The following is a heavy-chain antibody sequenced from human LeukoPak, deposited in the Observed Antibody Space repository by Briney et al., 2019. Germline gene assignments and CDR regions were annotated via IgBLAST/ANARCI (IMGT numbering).Heavy chain of an antibody. Sequence: PGGSLRLSCAASGFTFSDYWMSWVRQAPGKGLEWVANINQDGSLKYYVDSVKGRFTISRDNAKNSLYLQMSSLRDDDTAVYYCTRDRGWQQFDYWGQGTLVTVSS. D-gene: IGHD5-24*01. CDR2: INQDGSLK. V-gene: IGHV3-7*01. J-gene: IGHJ4*02. CDR1: GFTFSDYW. CDR3: TRDRGWQQFDY.